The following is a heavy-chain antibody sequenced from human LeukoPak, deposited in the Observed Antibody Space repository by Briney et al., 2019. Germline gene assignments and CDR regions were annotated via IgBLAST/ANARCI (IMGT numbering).Heavy chain of an antibody. CDR3: ARDNSVGDTAWWFDP. Sequence: ASVKVSCKASRYSFTSYYMHWVRQAPGQGLEWMGLINPSGSSTTYAQRFQGRVTMTRDISTRTDYMELTSLTSDDTAMYYCARDNSVGDTAWWFDPWGQGTLVTVSS. V-gene: IGHV1-46*01. CDR2: INPSGSST. D-gene: IGHD1-26*01. J-gene: IGHJ5*02. CDR1: RYSFTSYY.